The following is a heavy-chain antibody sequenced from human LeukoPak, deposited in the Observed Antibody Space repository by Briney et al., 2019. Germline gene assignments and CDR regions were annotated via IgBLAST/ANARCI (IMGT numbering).Heavy chain of an antibody. CDR1: GFTVSSNY. D-gene: IGHD2-15*01. J-gene: IGHJ4*02. V-gene: IGHV3-66*01. Sequence: GGSLRLSCADSGFTVSSNYMRWVRQAPGKGLEWVSVIYSGGSTHYPDSVKGRFTISRDNSKNTLYLQMNSLRAEDTAVYYCVKDLGDIEEAWGQGTLVTGSS. CDR2: IYSGGST. CDR3: VKDLGDIEEA.